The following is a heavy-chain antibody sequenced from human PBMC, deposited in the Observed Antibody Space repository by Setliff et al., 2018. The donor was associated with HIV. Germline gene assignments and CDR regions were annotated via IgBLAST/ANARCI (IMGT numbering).Heavy chain of an antibody. Sequence: GASVKVSSKASGYTFTSYGISWVRQAPGQGLEWMGIINPSGGSTSYAQKFQVRVTMTRDTSTSTVYMELSSLSSEDTAVYYCARNPRIAVAGTDYYYYMDVWGKGTTVTVSS. D-gene: IGHD6-19*01. J-gene: IGHJ6*03. V-gene: IGHV1-46*01. CDR2: INPSGGST. CDR3: ARNPRIAVAGTDYYYYMDV. CDR1: GYTFTSYG.